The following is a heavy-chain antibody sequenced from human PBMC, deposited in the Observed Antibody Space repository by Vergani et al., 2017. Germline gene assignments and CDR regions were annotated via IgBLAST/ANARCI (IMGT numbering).Heavy chain of an antibody. V-gene: IGHV7-4-1*02. CDR3: VRDFRRNDNVFHH. CDR2: IDTNNGRP. Sequence: QVQLVQSGAEVKKPGSSVKVSCKASGGTFSSYAISWVRLAPGQGLEWMGWIDTNNGRPTYAQGFTGRFVFSVEKSVSTAYLGITSLRADDTAVYFCVRDFRRNDNVFHHWGQGTLITVSS. J-gene: IGHJ4*02. CDR1: GGTFSSYA. D-gene: IGHD5-24*01.